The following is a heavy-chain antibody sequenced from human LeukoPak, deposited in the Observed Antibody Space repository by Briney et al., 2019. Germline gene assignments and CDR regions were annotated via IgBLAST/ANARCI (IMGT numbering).Heavy chain of an antibody. D-gene: IGHD5/OR15-5a*01. Sequence: GSLRLSCAASGFTFSSYAMHWVRQAPGKGLEYVSAISSNGGSTYYANSVKGRFTISRDNSKNTLYLQMGSLRAEDMAVYYCARDAGLRTPEYYFDYWGQGTLVTVSS. CDR1: GFTFSSYA. J-gene: IGHJ4*02. V-gene: IGHV3-64*01. CDR2: ISSNGGST. CDR3: ARDAGLRTPEYYFDY.